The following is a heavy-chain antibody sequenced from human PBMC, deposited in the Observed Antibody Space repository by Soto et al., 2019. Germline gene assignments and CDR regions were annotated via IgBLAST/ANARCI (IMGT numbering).Heavy chain of an antibody. CDR3: AREPGRELWFAEYRMDV. V-gene: IGHV4-31*03. Sequence: TLSLTCTVSGGSISSGGYYWSWIRQHPGKGLEWIGYIYYSGSTYYNPSLKSRVTISVDTSKNQFSLKLSSVTAADTAVYYCAREPGRELWFAEYRMDVWGQEHTVT. D-gene: IGHD5-18*01. CDR1: GGSISSGGYY. CDR2: IYYSGST. J-gene: IGHJ6*02.